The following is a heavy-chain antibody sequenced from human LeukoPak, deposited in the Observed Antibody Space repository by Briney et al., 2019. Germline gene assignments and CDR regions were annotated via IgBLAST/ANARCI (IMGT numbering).Heavy chain of an antibody. CDR2: ISSSSYI. D-gene: IGHD7-27*01. V-gene: IGHV3-69-1*01. J-gene: IGHJ4*02. CDR3: ARHITGDFDY. Sequence: GGSLRLSCAASGFTVSSNYMSWVRQAPGKGLEWVSSISSSSYIYYADSVKGRFTISRDNAKNSLYLQMNSLRAEDTAVYYCARHITGDFDYWGQGTLVTVSS. CDR1: GFTVSSNY.